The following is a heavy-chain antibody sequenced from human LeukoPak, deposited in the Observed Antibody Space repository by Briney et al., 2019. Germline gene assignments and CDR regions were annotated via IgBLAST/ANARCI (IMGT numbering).Heavy chain of an antibody. D-gene: IGHD3-9*01. V-gene: IGHV1-69*04. CDR1: GGTFSSYA. CDR2: IIPILGIA. Sequence: ASVKVSCKASGGTFSSYAISWVRQAPGQGLEWMGRIIPILGIANNAQKLQGRVTMATDTSTSTAYMELRSLRSDDTAVYYCARGYDILTGSSTPDYWGQGTLVTVSS. CDR3: ARGYDILTGSSTPDY. J-gene: IGHJ4*02.